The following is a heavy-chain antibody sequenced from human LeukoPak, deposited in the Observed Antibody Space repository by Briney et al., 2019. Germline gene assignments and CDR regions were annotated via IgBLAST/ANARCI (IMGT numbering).Heavy chain of an antibody. CDR1: GVSISSYY. CDR2: FYYSGNT. V-gene: IGHV4-59*05. D-gene: IGHD5-12*01. CDR3: ARQWDIVATWGRWFDP. J-gene: IGHJ5*02. Sequence: SETLSLTCTVSGVSISSYYWSWIRQPPGKGLEWIGSFYYSGNTYYNSSLESRVTISVDTSKNQFSLKLTSVTAADTAIYYCARQWDIVATWGRWFDPWGQGILVTVSS.